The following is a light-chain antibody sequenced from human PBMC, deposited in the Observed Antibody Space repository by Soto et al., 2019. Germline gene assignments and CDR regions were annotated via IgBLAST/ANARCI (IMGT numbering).Light chain of an antibody. CDR3: QQYNNWPPDRT. CDR2: GAS. Sequence: EIVMTQSPATLSVSPGERATLSCRASQSVGSNLAWYQQKPGQAPRLLIYGASTRATGIPARFSGSGSGTEFALAFSSLQSEDFANYFCQQYNNWPPDRTFGQGTKVEIK. V-gene: IGKV3-15*01. CDR1: QSVGSN. J-gene: IGKJ1*01.